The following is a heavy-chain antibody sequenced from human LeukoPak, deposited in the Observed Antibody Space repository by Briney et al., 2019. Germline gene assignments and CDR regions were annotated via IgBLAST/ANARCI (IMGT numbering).Heavy chain of an antibody. CDR1: QFILLYYR. Sequence: GGSLRLYCAVYQFILLYYRMHWVRQAPGKGLEWVSSISSSGAYIFYADSVKGRFTISRDNAKNSLFLQMNSLRAEDTALYFCARLGVDVEFLPPDHWGRGTLVTVSS. CDR3: ARLGVDVEFLPPDH. CDR2: ISSSGAYI. J-gene: IGHJ5*02. D-gene: IGHD3-3*01. V-gene: IGHV3-21*01.